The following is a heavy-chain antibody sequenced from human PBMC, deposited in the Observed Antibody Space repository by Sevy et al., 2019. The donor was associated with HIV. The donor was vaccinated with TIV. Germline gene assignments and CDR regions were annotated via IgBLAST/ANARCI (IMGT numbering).Heavy chain of an antibody. CDR3: ARESSHDFWSGYWGYLDY. V-gene: IGHV3-33*01. Sequence: GGSLRLSCAASGFTFSNHGMHWVRQAPGKGPEWVALIWYDGSNIYYSDSGKGRFTISRDDSKNKLYLQMYSLRPEDTAVYYCARESSHDFWSGYWGYLDYWGQGTLVTVSS. J-gene: IGHJ4*02. D-gene: IGHD3-3*01. CDR2: IWYDGSNI. CDR1: GFTFSNHG.